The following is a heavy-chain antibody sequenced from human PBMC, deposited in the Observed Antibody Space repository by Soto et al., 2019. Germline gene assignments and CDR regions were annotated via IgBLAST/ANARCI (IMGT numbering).Heavy chain of an antibody. J-gene: IGHJ4*02. Sequence: VLLLESGGGFVQPGGSVRLSCAAPQFTFGGLGLSWVRQSPGRGLEWVATISRDEDNTHYADSVNGRFTISKDRSTNTLHLHMASLRAEDTAMYYCVAWMSAHVDYRGRGTLVTVAS. D-gene: IGHD2-2*03. V-gene: IGHV3-23*01. CDR3: VAWMSAHVDY. CDR1: QFTFGGLG. CDR2: ISRDEDNT.